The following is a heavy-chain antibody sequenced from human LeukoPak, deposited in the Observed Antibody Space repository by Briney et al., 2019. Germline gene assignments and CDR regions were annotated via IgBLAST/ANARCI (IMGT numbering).Heavy chain of an antibody. CDR2: IIPIFGTA. Sequence: SVKVSCKASGGTFSSYAISWVRQAPGRGLEWMGGIIPIFGTANYAQKFQGRVTITADESTSTAYMELSSLRSEDTAVYYCASGELVVPAAIRSDYYYYYYMDVWGKGTTVTVSS. CDR1: GGTFSSYA. V-gene: IGHV1-69*13. CDR3: ASGELVVPAAIRSDYYYYYYMDV. J-gene: IGHJ6*03. D-gene: IGHD2-2*02.